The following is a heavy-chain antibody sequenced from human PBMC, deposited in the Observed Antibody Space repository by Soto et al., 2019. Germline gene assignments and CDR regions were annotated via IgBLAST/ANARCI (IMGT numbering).Heavy chain of an antibody. CDR2: INPSGGST. J-gene: IGHJ4*02. V-gene: IGHV1-46*01. Sequence: ASVKVSCKASGYTFTCYYMHWVRQSPGQGLEWMGIINPSGGSTSYAQKFQGRVTMTRDTSTSTVYMELSSLRSEDTAVYYCARDASDYRGLFDYWGQGTLVTVSS. CDR3: ARDASDYRGLFDY. D-gene: IGHD4-4*01. CDR1: GYTFTCYY.